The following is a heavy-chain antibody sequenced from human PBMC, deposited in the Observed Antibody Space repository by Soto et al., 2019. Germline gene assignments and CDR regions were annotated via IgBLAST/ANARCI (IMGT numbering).Heavy chain of an antibody. CDR1: WFSLSTSGVG. J-gene: IGHJ4*02. CDR3: AHVVIQLFFLQ. Sequence: ESGPTLVNPTPTLTLTCTFSWFSLSTSGVGVGWIRQPPGKALEWLALTYWNDDKRYSPSLKSRLTITKDNSKNQVVLTMTNMDTVDTATYYCAHVVIQLFFLQWGQGTLVTVSS. D-gene: IGHD5-18*01. CDR2: TYWNDDK. V-gene: IGHV2-5*01.